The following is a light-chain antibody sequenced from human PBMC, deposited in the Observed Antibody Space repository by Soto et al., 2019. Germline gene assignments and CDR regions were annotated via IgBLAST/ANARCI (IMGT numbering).Light chain of an antibody. CDR3: TLYGSSPLT. Sequence: EIVLTQSPGTLSLSPGESATLSCRATQRVSSSFLAWYQQKPGLAPRLLIYGASTWATDIPDRFSGSGSGTVFTLTISILEPEDLGVYYCTLYGSSPLTFCFGMKVAIK. J-gene: IGKJ3*01. CDR2: GAS. V-gene: IGKV3-20*01. CDR1: QRVSSSF.